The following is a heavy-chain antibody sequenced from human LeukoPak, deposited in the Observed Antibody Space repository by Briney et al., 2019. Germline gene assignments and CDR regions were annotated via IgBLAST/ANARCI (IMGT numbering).Heavy chain of an antibody. Sequence: SETLSLTCAVYGGSFSGYYWSWIRQPPGKGLEWIGEINHSGSTNYNPSLKSRVTISVDTSKNQFSLKLSSVTAAVTAVYYCARGVVVVPAATLNGGRAYYYYGMDVWGQGTTVTVSS. CDR2: INHSGST. J-gene: IGHJ6*02. V-gene: IGHV4-34*01. CDR3: ARGVVVVPAATLNGGRAYYYYGMDV. CDR1: GGSFSGYY. D-gene: IGHD2-2*01.